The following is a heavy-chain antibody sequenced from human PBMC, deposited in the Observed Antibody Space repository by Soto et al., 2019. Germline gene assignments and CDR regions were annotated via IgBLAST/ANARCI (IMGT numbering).Heavy chain of an antibody. D-gene: IGHD6-6*01. CDR3: ARELRGSSSSSYYYYYGMDV. J-gene: IGHJ6*02. CDR2: IYYSGST. CDR1: GGSISSGGYY. V-gene: IGHV4-31*03. Sequence: QVQLQESGPGLVKPSQTLSLTCTVSGGSISSGGYYWSWIRQHPGKGLEWIGYIYYSGSTYYNPSLKSRVTISVDTSKNQFSLKLSSVTAANTAVYYCARELRGSSSSSYYYYYGMDVWGQGTTVTVSS.